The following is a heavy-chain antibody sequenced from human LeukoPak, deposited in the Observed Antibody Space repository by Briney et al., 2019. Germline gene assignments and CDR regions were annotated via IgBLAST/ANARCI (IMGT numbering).Heavy chain of an antibody. CDR3: ARVLRFLEWLPPDGMDV. V-gene: IGHV4-34*01. D-gene: IGHD3-3*01. Sequence: SETLSLTCAVYGGSHSGYYWRWLHQPTRKEVHWIGEVNQPGSTNHNPSLKSRVNISVDTSKNQFSQKLSSVTAADTAVYYCARVLRFLEWLPPDGMDVWRQGTTVTVSS. J-gene: IGHJ6*02. CDR1: GGSHSGYY. CDR2: VNQPGST.